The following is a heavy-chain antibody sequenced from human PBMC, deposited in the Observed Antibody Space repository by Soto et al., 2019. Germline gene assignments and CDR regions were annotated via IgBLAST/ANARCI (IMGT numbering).Heavy chain of an antibody. CDR1: GFTFSSYA. CDR2: ISGSGGST. V-gene: IGHV3-23*01. J-gene: IGHJ3*02. CDR3: AKDLGITMIVVANPAAFDI. D-gene: IGHD3-22*01. Sequence: GGSLRLSCAASGFTFSSYAMSWVRQAPGKGLEWVSAISGSGGSTYYADSVKGRFTISRDNSKNTLYLQMNSLRAEDTAVYYCAKDLGITMIVVANPAAFDIWGQGTMVTVS.